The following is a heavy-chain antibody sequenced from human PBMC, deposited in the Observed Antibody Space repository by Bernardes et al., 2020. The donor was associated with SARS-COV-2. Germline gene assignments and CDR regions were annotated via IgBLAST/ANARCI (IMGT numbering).Heavy chain of an antibody. CDR1: GGFITSYY. Sequence: SETLSLTSTVSGGFITSYYWSWNRQPPGKGLEWIGYIHYSGSTNYNPSLKSRVTISVDTSKNQFSLKLSSVTAADTAVYYCARHSGTYYDFWSGYWRYYYYGMDVGSQGTTVTVSS. CDR2: IHYSGST. CDR3: ARHSGTYYDFWSGYWRYYYYGMDV. V-gene: IGHV4-59*08. D-gene: IGHD3-3*01. J-gene: IGHJ6*02.